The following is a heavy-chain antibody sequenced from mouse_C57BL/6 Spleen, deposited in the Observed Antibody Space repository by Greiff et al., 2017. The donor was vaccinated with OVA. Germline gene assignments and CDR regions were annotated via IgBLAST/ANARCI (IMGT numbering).Heavy chain of an antibody. CDR1: GFNIKDYS. Sequence: EVQLQQSGAELVKPGASVKLSCTASGFNIKDYSMHWVKQRTEQGLEWIGRIDPEDGVPKYAPKFQGKATITADTSSNTAYLQLSSLTSEDTAVYYCARDYYGSSYWYFDVWGTGTTVTVSS. CDR2: IDPEDGVP. J-gene: IGHJ1*03. CDR3: ARDYYGSSYWYFDV. V-gene: IGHV14-2*01. D-gene: IGHD1-1*01.